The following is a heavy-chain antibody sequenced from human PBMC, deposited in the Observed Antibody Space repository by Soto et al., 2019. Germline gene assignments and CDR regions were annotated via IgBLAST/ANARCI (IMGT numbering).Heavy chain of an antibody. CDR1: GFTFSSYS. D-gene: IGHD6-6*01. J-gene: IGHJ4*02. CDR2: ISSSSSYV. Sequence: PGGSLRLSCAASGFTFSSYSMNWVRQAPGKGLEWVSSISSSSSYVYYADSVKGRFTISRDNAKNSLYLQMNSLRAEDTAVYYCARGPNIPALNYFDYWGQGTLVTVSS. CDR3: ARGPNIPALNYFDY. V-gene: IGHV3-21*01.